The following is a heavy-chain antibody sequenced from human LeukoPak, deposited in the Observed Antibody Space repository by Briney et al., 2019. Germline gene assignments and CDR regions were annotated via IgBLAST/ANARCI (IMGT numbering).Heavy chain of an antibody. CDR2: ISHTDDPS. V-gene: IGHV3-48*04. J-gene: IGHJ4*02. CDR3: TRDPNHPGYSSGWYY. CDR1: GFTFGSFT. D-gene: IGHD6-19*01. Sequence: GGSLRLSCAASGFTFGSFTMIWVRQAPGKGLEWVSSISHTDDPSHYADSVRGRFSISRDNAKNSLYLQMNSLRVEDTAVYYCTRDPNHPGYSSGWYYWGQGTLVTVSS.